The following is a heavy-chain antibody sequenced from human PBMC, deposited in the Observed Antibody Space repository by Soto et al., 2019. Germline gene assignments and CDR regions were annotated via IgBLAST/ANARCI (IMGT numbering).Heavy chain of an antibody. CDR3: ARWSGVGVAGMDV. CDR2: ISYSGTT. V-gene: IGHV4-30-4*01. D-gene: IGHD3-10*01. Sequence: QVQLQESGPRLVKPSQTLSLTCTVSGGSISSDDYYWSWIRQPPGKGPEWVGYISYSGTTDYNPSLKSRIAISRDTPKRQFSLQLSSVTAADTAVYFCARWSGVGVAGMDVWGQGTTVTVSS. J-gene: IGHJ6*02. CDR1: GGSISSDDYY.